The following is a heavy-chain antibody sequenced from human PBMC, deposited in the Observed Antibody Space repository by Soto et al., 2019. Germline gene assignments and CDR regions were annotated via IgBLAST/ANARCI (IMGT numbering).Heavy chain of an antibody. V-gene: IGHV1-58*01. CDR2: IVVGSGKA. J-gene: IGHJ4*02. D-gene: IGHD2-8*01. CDR1: GFTFSGSA. CDR3: TVDTYGPDY. Sequence: QVPLVQSGPEVRKPGDSVTVSCKTSGFTFSGSAVQWVRQIRGQGLEWIGWIVVGSGKAKYAPKFQQRVTISRDKSTNTAYLEVNSPRHGDTAIYYCTVDTYGPDYWGQGTLVTVSS.